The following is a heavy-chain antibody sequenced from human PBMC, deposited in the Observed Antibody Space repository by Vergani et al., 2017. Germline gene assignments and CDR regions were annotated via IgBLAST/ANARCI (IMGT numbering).Heavy chain of an antibody. CDR3: ARAPRAKXHFLWFGEPDYYYGMDV. D-gene: IGHD3-10*01. V-gene: IGHV3-7*03. CDR2: IKQDGSEK. Sequence: EVQLVESGGGLVQPGGSLRLSCAASGFTFSSYWMSWVRQAPGKGLEWVANIKQDGSEKYYVDSVKGRFTISRDNAKNSLYLQMNSLRAEDTAVYYCARAPRAKXHFLWFGEPDYYYGMDVWGQGTTVTVSS. J-gene: IGHJ6*02. CDR1: GFTFSSYW.